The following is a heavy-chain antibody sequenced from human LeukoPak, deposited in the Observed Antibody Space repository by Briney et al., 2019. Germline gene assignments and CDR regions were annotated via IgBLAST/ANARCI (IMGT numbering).Heavy chain of an antibody. CDR1: GFTFSNYA. CDR2: ISYDGSNK. J-gene: IGHJ3*02. Sequence: PGGSLRLSCAASGFTFSNYAMHWVRQAPGKGLEWVAVISYDGSNKYYADSVKGRFTISRDNSKNTLYLQMNSLRAEDTAVYYCARDLGGLLWFGGNAFDIWGQGTMVTVSS. CDR3: ARDLGGLLWFGGNAFDI. V-gene: IGHV3-30*04. D-gene: IGHD3-10*01.